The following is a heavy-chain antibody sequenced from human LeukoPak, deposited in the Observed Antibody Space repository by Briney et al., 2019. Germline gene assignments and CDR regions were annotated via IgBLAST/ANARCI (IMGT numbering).Heavy chain of an antibody. J-gene: IGHJ5*02. Sequence: GGSLRLSCTGSGCIFSSYSMNWVRQAPGKGPEGISYIISHSSTIYYADSVRGRFTISRDNDKRSVYLQMSSLRVEDTAVYYCARDGSAGSYLNWFDPWGQGTLVTVSS. D-gene: IGHD3-10*01. CDR1: GCIFSSYS. CDR3: ARDGSAGSYLNWFDP. CDR2: IISHSSTI. V-gene: IGHV3-48*01.